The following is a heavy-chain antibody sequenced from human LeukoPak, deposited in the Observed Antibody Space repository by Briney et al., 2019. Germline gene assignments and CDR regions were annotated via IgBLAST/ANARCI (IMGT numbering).Heavy chain of an antibody. CDR3: ARDLWDTATYYYYGMDV. CDR2: IYYSGST. Sequence: SSETLSLTCTVSGGSISSYYWSWIRQPPGKGLEWIGYIYYSGSTNYNPSLKSRVTISVDTSKNQFSLKLSSVTAADTAVYYCARDLWDTATYYYYGMDVWGQGTTVTASS. J-gene: IGHJ6*02. D-gene: IGHD5-18*01. CDR1: GGSISSYY. V-gene: IGHV4-59*01.